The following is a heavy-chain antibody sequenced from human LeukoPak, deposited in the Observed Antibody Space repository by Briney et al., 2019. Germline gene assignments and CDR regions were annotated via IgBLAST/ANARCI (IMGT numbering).Heavy chain of an antibody. D-gene: IGHD5-24*01. J-gene: IGHJ6*02. Sequence: GGSLRLSCAASGFTFSSYGMHWVRQAPGKGLEWVAFIRYDGNKKYYADSVKGRFTTSRDNSKNTLYLQINSLRVEDTAVYYCARAPSMAPPGSSFYYAMDVWGHGTAVTVSS. CDR2: IRYDGNKK. V-gene: IGHV3-30*02. CDR3: ARAPSMAPPGSSFYYAMDV. CDR1: GFTFSSYG.